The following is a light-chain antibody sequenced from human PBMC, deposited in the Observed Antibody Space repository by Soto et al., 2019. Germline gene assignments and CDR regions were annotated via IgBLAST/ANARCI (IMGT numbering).Light chain of an antibody. V-gene: IGKV3D-20*02. CDR1: QSVSSSY. CDR3: QHRMNWPLT. CDR2: GAS. Sequence: EIVLTQSPGTLSLSPRERATLSYSASQSVSSSYLAWYQQKPGQAPRLLIYGASNRATGIPDRFSGSGSGTDFTLTISRLEPEDFAVYYWQHRMNWPLTFGQGTRLEIK. J-gene: IGKJ5*01.